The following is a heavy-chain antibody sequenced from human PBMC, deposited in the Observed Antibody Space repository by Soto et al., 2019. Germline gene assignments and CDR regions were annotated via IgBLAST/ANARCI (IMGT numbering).Heavy chain of an antibody. CDR3: TTDGTGGNAAD. CDR2: IKSKTDGGTT. CDR1: GFTFSDAW. D-gene: IGHD2-15*01. J-gene: IGHJ4*02. Sequence: PGGSLRLSCGASGFTFSDAWMIWVRQAPGKGLEWVCRIKSKTDGGTTDYAAPVKGRFTISRDDSKNTLYLQMNSPKTEDTAVYYCTTDGTGGNAADWGQGTLVTVSS. V-gene: IGHV3-15*01.